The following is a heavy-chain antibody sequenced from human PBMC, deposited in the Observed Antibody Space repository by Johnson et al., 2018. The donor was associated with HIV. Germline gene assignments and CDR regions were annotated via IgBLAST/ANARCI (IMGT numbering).Heavy chain of an antibody. Sequence: VQLVESGGGLVQPGWSLRLSCAASGFTFSSYWMSWVRQAPGKGLEWVANIKQDGSEKYYVDSVKGRFTISRDNAKNSLYLQMNSLRAEDTAVYYCARDRGLWERNGAGAFDIWGQGTVVTVSS. V-gene: IGHV3-7*01. CDR2: IKQDGSEK. D-gene: IGHD1-26*01. CDR1: GFTFSSYW. J-gene: IGHJ3*02. CDR3: ARDRGLWERNGAGAFDI.